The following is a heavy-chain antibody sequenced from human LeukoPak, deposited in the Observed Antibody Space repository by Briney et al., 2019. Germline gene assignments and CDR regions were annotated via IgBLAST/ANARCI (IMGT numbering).Heavy chain of an antibody. D-gene: IGHD5-12*01. V-gene: IGHV4-39*02. CDR3: ARDPTPATIPGATGFDP. J-gene: IGHJ5*02. CDR2: IYYSGST. Sequence: ASETLSLTCTVSGGSISSSSYYWGWIRQPPGKGLEWIGSIYYSGSTYYNPSLKSRVTISVDTSKNQFSLTLSSVTAADTAVYYCARDPTPATIPGATGFDPWGQGTLVTVSS. CDR1: GGSISSSSYY.